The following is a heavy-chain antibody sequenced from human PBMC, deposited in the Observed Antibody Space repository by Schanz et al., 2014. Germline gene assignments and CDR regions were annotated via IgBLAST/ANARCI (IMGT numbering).Heavy chain of an antibody. J-gene: IGHJ4*02. CDR3: AKHVRSLTGNDY. CDR2: IGGSGDST. Sequence: EVQLVESGGGLVQPGGSLRLSCAASAFIFRSYSMHWVRQAPGKGLEWVSGIGGSGDSTHYADSVKGRFIISRDNSKNTLYLQVNSLRAEDTAVYYCAKHVRSLTGNDYWGQGTLVTVTS. D-gene: IGHD3-9*01. CDR1: AFIFRSYS. V-gene: IGHV3-23*04.